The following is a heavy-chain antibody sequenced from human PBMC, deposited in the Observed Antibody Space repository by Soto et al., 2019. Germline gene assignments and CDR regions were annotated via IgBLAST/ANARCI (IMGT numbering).Heavy chain of an antibody. CDR2: MNDSGST. Sequence: QVQLQQWGAGLSKPSETLSLTCAVSGGSFSGYYWSWIRQPPGKGLEWIGEMNDSGSTKYNASLESRVAISVDTSKGHFSLTLTSVTAADTAVYYCASPRWNYIYWGQGTLVAVSS. D-gene: IGHD1-7*01. CDR1: GGSFSGYY. CDR3: ASPRWNYIY. V-gene: IGHV4-34*01. J-gene: IGHJ4*02.